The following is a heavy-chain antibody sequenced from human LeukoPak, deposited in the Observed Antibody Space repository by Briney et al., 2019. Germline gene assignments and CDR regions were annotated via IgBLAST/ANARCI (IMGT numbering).Heavy chain of an antibody. CDR2: IYGTWST. J-gene: IGHJ4*02. CDR3: ARYDSRGSASTRFDY. CDR1: GYSLGKNYY. V-gene: IGHV4-38-2*01. D-gene: IGHD3-16*01. Sequence: PSETLSLTCAVSGYSLGKNYYWGWIRQPPGKGLEWIGRIYGTWSTSYNPSLMNRVTMTVDPSKNHFSLKLTSVTAADTAVYYCARYDSRGSASTRFDYWGQGILVTISS.